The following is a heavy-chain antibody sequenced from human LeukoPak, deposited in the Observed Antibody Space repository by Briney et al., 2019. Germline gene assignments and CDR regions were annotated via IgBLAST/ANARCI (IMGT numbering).Heavy chain of an antibody. CDR3: ARAGMQVAATSFDY. D-gene: IGHD2-15*01. J-gene: IGHJ4*02. V-gene: IGHV4-39*07. Sequence: SETLSLTCTVSGGSISSSSYYWGWIRQPPGKGLEWIGSIYYSGSTYYNPSLKSRVTISVDTSKDQFSLKLSSVTAADTAVYYCARAGMQVAATSFDYWGQGTLVTVSS. CDR1: GGSISSSSYY. CDR2: IYYSGST.